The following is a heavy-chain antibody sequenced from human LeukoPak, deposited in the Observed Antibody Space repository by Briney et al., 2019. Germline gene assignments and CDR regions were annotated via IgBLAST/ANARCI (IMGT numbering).Heavy chain of an antibody. CDR1: GHIFTSYY. CDR2: INPSGGSI. J-gene: IGHJ3*02. Sequence: ASVKVSCKASGHIFTSYYMYWVRQAPGQGLEWMGIINPSGGSIRYAQKFQGRVTMTRDTSISTAYMELSRLRSDDTAVYYCARAGLWDYSDTSGYHNGAFDIWGQGTMVTVSS. D-gene: IGHD3-22*01. CDR3: ARAGLWDYSDTSGYHNGAFDI. V-gene: IGHV1-46*01.